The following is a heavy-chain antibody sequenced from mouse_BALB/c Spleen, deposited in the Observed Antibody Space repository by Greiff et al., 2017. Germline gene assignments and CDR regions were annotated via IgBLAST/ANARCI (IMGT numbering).Heavy chain of an antibody. CDR1: GYSITSDYA. J-gene: IGHJ1*01. CDR2: ISYSGST. Sequence: EVKLVESGPGLVKPSQSLSLTCTVTGYSITSDYAWNWIRQFPGNKLEWMGYISYSGSTSYNPSLKSRISITRDTSKNQFFLQLNSVTTEDTATYYCARSHYYGSSYWWYFDVWGAGTTVTVSS. V-gene: IGHV3-2*02. CDR3: ARSHYYGSSYWWYFDV. D-gene: IGHD1-1*01.